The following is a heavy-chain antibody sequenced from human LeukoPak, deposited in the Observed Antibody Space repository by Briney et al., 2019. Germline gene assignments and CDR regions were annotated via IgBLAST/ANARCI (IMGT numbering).Heavy chain of an antibody. Sequence: GGSLRLSCAASGFTVSSDYMNWVRQAPGKGLEWVSVVYSGGSTYYADSVKGRFTISRDNSKNTVYLQMNSLRAEDTAVYYCAKVLSGSQDYWGQGTLVTVFS. V-gene: IGHV3-53*01. D-gene: IGHD1-26*01. CDR2: VYSGGST. J-gene: IGHJ4*02. CDR3: AKVLSGSQDY. CDR1: GFTVSSDY.